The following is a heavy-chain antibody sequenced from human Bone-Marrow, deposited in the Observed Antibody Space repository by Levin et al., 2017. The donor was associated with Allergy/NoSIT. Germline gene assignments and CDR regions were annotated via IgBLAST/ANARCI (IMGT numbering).Heavy chain of an antibody. CDR1: GGSFSGYY. D-gene: IGHD6-19*01. CDR3: ARGLERRVAGFDP. J-gene: IGHJ5*02. CDR2: INHSGST. Sequence: PSETLSLTCAVYGGSFSGYYWSWIRQPPGKGLEWIGEINHSGSTNYNPSLKSRVTISVDTSKNQFSLKLSSVTAADTAVYYCARGLERRVAGFDPWGQGTLVTVSS. V-gene: IGHV4-34*01.